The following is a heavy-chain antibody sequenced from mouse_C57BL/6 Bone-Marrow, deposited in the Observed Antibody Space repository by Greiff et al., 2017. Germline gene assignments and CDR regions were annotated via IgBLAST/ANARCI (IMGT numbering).Heavy chain of an antibody. CDR1: GFTFSDYG. J-gene: IGHJ2*01. Sequence: EVHLVESGGGLVQPGGSLKLSCAASGFTFSDYGMAWVRQAPRKGPEWVAFISNLAYSIYYADTVTGRFTISRENAKNTLYLEMSSRRSEDTAMYYCARRGADGYYDYWGQGTTLTVSS. CDR2: ISNLAYSI. V-gene: IGHV5-15*01. CDR3: ARRGADGYYDY. D-gene: IGHD2-3*01.